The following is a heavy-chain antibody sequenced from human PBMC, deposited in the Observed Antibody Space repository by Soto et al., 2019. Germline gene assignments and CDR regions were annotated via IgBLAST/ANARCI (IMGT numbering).Heavy chain of an antibody. J-gene: IGHJ6*03. CDR2: IYYSGST. CDR1: GGSISSYY. D-gene: IGHD2-2*01. V-gene: IGHV4-59*01. Sequence: SETLSLTCTVSGGSISSYYWSWIRQPPGKGLEWIGYIYYSGSTNYNPSLKSRVTISVDTSKNQFSLKLSSVTAADTAVYYCARLLLPAAMRSYYYYYYMDVWGKGTTVTVSS. CDR3: ARLLLPAAMRSYYYYYYMDV.